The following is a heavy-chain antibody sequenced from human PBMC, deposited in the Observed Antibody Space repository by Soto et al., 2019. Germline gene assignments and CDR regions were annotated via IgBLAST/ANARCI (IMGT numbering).Heavy chain of an antibody. CDR3: TTDDGITGTTSLYYYYYGMDV. CDR2: IKSKTDGGTT. J-gene: IGHJ6*02. V-gene: IGHV3-15*01. Sequence: GGSLRLSCAASGFTFSNAWMSWVCQAPGKGLEWVGRIKSKTDGGTTDYAAPVKGRFTISRDDSKNTLYLQMNSLKTEDTAVYYCTTDDGITGTTSLYYYYYGMDVWGQGTTVTVSS. D-gene: IGHD1-7*01. CDR1: GFTFSNAW.